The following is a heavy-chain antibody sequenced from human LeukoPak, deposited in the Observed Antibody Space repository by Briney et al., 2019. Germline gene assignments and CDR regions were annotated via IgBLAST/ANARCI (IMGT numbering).Heavy chain of an antibody. V-gene: IGHV1-2*02. CDR1: GYTFTGYY. J-gene: IGHJ4*02. Sequence: ASVKVSCKASGYTFTGYYMLWVRQAPGQGLEWMGWINPNSGGTNYAQKFQGRVTMTRDTSISTAYMELSRLRSDDTAVYYCARDSGHYDILTGSATLEYYFDYWGQGTLVTVSS. D-gene: IGHD3-9*01. CDR2: INPNSGGT. CDR3: ARDSGHYDILTGSATLEYYFDY.